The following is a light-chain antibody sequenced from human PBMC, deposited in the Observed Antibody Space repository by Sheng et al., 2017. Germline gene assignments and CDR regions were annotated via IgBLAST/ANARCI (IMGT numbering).Light chain of an antibody. CDR3: QQSTIWPRGWT. V-gene: IGKV3-15*01. CDR2: DAS. Sequence: EAVLTQSPATLSVSPGERVTLSCRASQSVSINLAWYQEKLGQAPRLLMYDASTRATGIPARFSGSGSGTDFTLTISSLEPEDFAVYYCQQSTIWPRGWTFGQGTKVEIK. J-gene: IGKJ1*01. CDR1: QSVSIN.